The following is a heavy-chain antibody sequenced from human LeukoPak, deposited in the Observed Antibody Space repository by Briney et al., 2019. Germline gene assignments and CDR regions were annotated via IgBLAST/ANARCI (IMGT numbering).Heavy chain of an antibody. D-gene: IGHD2-2*01. J-gene: IGHJ6*03. CDR2: IYTSGST. CDR3: ARVSCSSTSCQGGYYYYMDV. Sequence: PSETLSLTCTVSGYSISSGYYWGWIRQPAGKGLEWIGRIYTSGSTNYNPSLKSRVTISVDTSKNQFSLKLSSVTAADTAVYYCARVSCSSTSCQGGYYYYMDVWGKGTTVTVSS. CDR1: GYSISSGYY. V-gene: IGHV4-61*02.